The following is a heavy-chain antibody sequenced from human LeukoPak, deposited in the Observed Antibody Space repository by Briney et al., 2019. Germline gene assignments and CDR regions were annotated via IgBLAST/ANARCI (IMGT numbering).Heavy chain of an antibody. J-gene: IGHJ4*02. CDR1: GGSISSSSYY. D-gene: IGHD3-10*01. CDR2: IYYSGST. V-gene: IGHV4-39*01. Sequence: SETLSLTCTVSGGSISSSSYYWGWIRQPPGRGLERIGSIYYSGSTYYNPSLKSRVTISVDTSKNQFSLKLSSVTAADTAVYYCARGEKDSGSYSPPFDYWGQGTLVTVSS. CDR3: ARGEKDSGSYSPPFDY.